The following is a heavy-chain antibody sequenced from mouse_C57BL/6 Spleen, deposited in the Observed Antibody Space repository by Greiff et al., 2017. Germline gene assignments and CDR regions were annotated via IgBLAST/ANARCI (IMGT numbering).Heavy chain of an antibody. CDR2: IDPETGGT. CDR3: TRYRVFITTVVATYWYCDV. Sequence: QVQLQQSGAELVRPGASVTLSCKASGYTFTDYEMHWVKQTPVHGLEWIGAIDPETGGTAYNQKFKGKAILTADKSSSTAYMELRSLTSEDSAVYYCTRYRVFITTVVATYWYCDVWGTGTTVTVAS. V-gene: IGHV1-15*01. CDR1: GYTFTDYE. J-gene: IGHJ1*03. D-gene: IGHD1-1*01.